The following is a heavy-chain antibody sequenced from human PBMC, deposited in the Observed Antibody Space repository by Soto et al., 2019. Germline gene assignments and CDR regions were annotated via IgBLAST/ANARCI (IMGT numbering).Heavy chain of an antibody. Sequence: GSLRLSCAASGFTFSSYAMSWVRQAPGKGLEWVSAISGSGGSTYYADSVKGRFTISRDNSKNTLYLQMNSLRAEDTAVYYCAKLQYARDYGDYYHDWIDPWGQGTLVTVSS. CDR2: ISGSGGST. CDR3: AKLQYARDYGDYYHDWIDP. D-gene: IGHD4-17*01. V-gene: IGHV3-23*01. J-gene: IGHJ5*02. CDR1: GFTFSSYA.